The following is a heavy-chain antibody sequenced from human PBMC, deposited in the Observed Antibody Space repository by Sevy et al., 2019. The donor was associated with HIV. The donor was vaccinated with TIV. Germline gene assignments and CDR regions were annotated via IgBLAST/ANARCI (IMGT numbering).Heavy chain of an antibody. D-gene: IGHD5-12*01. Sequence: LLWQRGSLRLSCAASGFTFSTYWMHWVRQAPGKGLVWVSRINSDGSYTSYADSVKGRFTISRDNAKNTVYLQMNSLRAEDTAVYYCTRDYRTIVATLPGVWGKGTTVTVSS. CDR1: GFTFSTYW. CDR2: INSDGSYT. J-gene: IGHJ6*04. CDR3: TRDYRTIVATLPGV. V-gene: IGHV3-74*01.